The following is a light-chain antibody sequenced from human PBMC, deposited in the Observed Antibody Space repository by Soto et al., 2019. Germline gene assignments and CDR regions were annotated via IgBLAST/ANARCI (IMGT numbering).Light chain of an antibody. Sequence: EIVMTQSPATLFVSPGERATLSCRASQTVSDDLAWYQQKPGQAPRLLIYGASTRATDIPARFSGGGSGTEFTLPISSLQSEDSAIYYCQQYHDGPPITFAPGTKVNI. J-gene: IGKJ3*01. CDR2: GAS. V-gene: IGKV3-15*01. CDR1: QTVSDD. CDR3: QQYHDGPPIT.